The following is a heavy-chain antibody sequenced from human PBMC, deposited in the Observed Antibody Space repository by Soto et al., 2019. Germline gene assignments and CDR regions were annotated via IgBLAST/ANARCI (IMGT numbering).Heavy chain of an antibody. J-gene: IGHJ3*02. Sequence: QVQLVQSGAEVKKPGSSVKVSCKASGGTFSSYAISWVRQAPGQGLEWMGGIIPIFGTANYAQKFQGRVTINADKSTSTAYMELSSLRSEDTAVYYCARGRGVVNAILPVWDAFDIWGPGTMVNVSS. CDR1: GGTFSSYA. D-gene: IGHD2-21*01. V-gene: IGHV1-69*06. CDR2: IIPIFGTA. CDR3: ARGRGVVNAILPVWDAFDI.